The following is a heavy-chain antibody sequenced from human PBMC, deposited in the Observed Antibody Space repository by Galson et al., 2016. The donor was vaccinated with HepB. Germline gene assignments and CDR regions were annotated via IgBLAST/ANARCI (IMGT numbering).Heavy chain of an antibody. V-gene: IGHV1-2*02. CDR3: ARTGGYDFRSGYCSD. CDR1: GYTFTGYY. Sequence: SVKVSCKASGYTFTGYYIHWVRQAPGQGLEWMGWINPNSGGTNYAQKFQGRVTMTRDTSISTAYMELSRLRSDDTAVYYCARTGGYDFRSGYCSDWGQGTLVTVSS. J-gene: IGHJ4*02. CDR2: INPNSGGT. D-gene: IGHD3-3*01.